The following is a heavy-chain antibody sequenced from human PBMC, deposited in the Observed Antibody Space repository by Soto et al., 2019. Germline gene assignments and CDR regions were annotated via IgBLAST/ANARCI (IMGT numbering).Heavy chain of an antibody. D-gene: IGHD3-22*01. CDR1: GGTFSSYA. J-gene: IGHJ6*02. CDR3: ARAPTPYYDSVGEGLYYYYGMDV. Sequence: QVQLVQSGAEVKKPGSSVKVSCKASGGTFSSYAISWVRQAPGQGLEWMGGSIPIFGTANYAQKFQGRVTITADKSTSTAYMELSSLRSEDTAVYYCARAPTPYYDSVGEGLYYYYGMDVWGQGTTVTVSS. V-gene: IGHV1-69*06. CDR2: SIPIFGTA.